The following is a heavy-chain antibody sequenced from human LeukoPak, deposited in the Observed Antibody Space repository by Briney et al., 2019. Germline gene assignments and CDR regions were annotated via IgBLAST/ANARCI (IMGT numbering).Heavy chain of an antibody. CDR2: IYHSGKT. Sequence: SETLSLTCTVSGGSISSGYYWGWIRQPPGKGLGWIGSIYHSGKTYYNPSLKSRVSISLDTSKNHCPLKVSSVTAADTAVYYCASDRIAVSEPPNWFDPWGQGILVAVSS. CDR1: GGSISSGYY. D-gene: IGHD6-19*01. CDR3: ASDRIAVSEPPNWFDP. V-gene: IGHV4-38-2*02. J-gene: IGHJ5*02.